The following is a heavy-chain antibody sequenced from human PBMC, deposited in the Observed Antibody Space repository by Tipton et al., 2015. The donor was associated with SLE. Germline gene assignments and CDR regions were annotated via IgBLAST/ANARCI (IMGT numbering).Heavy chain of an antibody. J-gene: IGHJ4*02. CDR3: ARDTRDWFLSES. V-gene: IGHV4-4*07. Sequence: TLSLTCTVSGDSINSHHWSWIRQPAGKGLEWIGRIYASGSTNYNPSLKSRLTISVDTSKNQFPLNLSSVTAADTAVYYCARDTRDWFLSESWGQGALVTVSS. CDR1: GDSINSHH. CDR2: IYASGST. D-gene: IGHD3-9*01.